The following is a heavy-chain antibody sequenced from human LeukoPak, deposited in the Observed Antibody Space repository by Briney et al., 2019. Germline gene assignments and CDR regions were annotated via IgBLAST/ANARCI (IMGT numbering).Heavy chain of an antibody. V-gene: IGHV5-51*01. CDR3: ARASALYDFWSGSQSVFDY. CDR2: IHPSDSDT. Sequence: GESLKISCKASGYTFTSYWIGWVRQMPGKGLEWMGIIHPSDSDTRYGPSFQGQVTFSADKSINTAYVQWTNLKASDTAMFYCARASALYDFWSGSQSVFDYWGQGTLVTVSS. J-gene: IGHJ4*02. CDR1: GYTFTSYW. D-gene: IGHD3-3*01.